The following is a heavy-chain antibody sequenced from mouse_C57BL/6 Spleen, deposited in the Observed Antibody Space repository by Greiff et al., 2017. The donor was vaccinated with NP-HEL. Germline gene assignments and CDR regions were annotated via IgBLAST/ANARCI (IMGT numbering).Heavy chain of an antibody. CDR1: GYAFSSYW. CDR3: ARAITTVVAPYAMDY. D-gene: IGHD1-1*01. CDR2: IYPGDGDT. J-gene: IGHJ4*01. V-gene: IGHV1-80*01. Sequence: VQLQQSGAELVKPGASVKISCKASGYAFSSYWMNWVKQRPGKGLEWIGQIYPGDGDTNYNGKFKGKATLTADKSSSTAYMQLSSLTSEDSAVYFGARAITTVVAPYAMDYWGQGTSVTVSS.